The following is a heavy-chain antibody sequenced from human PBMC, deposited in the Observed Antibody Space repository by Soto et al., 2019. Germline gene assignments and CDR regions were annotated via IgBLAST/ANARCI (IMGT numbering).Heavy chain of an antibody. CDR1: GFTFSSYS. CDR3: ARDLGDCGGDCYSRSYWYFDL. CDR2: ISSSSSTI. D-gene: IGHD2-21*02. V-gene: IGHV3-48*02. Sequence: EVQLVESGGGLVQPGGSLRLSCAASGFTFSSYSMNWVRQAPGKGLEWVSYISSSSSTIYYADSVKGRFTISRDNAKNSLYLQMNSLRDEDTAVYYCARDLGDCGGDCYSRSYWYFDLWGRGTLVTVSS. J-gene: IGHJ2*01.